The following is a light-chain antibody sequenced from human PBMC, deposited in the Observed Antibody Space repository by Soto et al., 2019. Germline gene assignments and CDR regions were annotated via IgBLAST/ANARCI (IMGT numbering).Light chain of an antibody. CDR2: DAS. CDR3: QQYDNLPLT. V-gene: IGKV1-33*01. J-gene: IGKJ4*01. CDR1: QDISNY. Sequence: DIQMTQYPSSLSASVGDRVTITCQASQDISNYLNWYQQKPGKAPKLLIYDASNLETGVPSRFSGSGSGTDFTFTISCLQPEDIATYYCQQYDNLPLTFGGGTKVDIK.